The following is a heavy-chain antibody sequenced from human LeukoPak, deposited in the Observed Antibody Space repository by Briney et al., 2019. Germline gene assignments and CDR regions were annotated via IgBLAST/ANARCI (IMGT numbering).Heavy chain of an antibody. Sequence: GGSLRLSCAASGFTFSSYSMNWVRQAPGKGLEWVSSISSSSSYIYYADSVKGRFTISRDNAKNSLYLQMNSLRAEDTAVYYCARGSLWFGELLFLFDYWGQGTLVTVSS. CDR2: ISSSSSYI. D-gene: IGHD3-10*01. CDR1: GFTFSSYS. J-gene: IGHJ4*02. CDR3: ARGSLWFGELLFLFDY. V-gene: IGHV3-21*01.